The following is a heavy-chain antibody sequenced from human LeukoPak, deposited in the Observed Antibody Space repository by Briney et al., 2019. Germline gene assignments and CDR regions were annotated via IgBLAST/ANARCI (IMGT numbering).Heavy chain of an antibody. D-gene: IGHD3-3*01. Sequence: GGSLRLSCAASGFTFSSYGMHWVRQAPGKGLEWVAVISYDGSNKYYADSVKGRFTISRDNSKNTLYLQVNSLRAEDTAVYYCAKDVADFWSVPKYYFDYWGKEPLLTVS. CDR2: ISYDGSNK. V-gene: IGHV3-30*18. CDR3: AKDVADFWSVPKYYFDY. J-gene: IGHJ4*02. CDR1: GFTFSSYG.